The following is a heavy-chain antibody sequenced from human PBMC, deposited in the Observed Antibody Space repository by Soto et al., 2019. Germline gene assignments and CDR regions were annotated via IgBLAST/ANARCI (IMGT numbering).Heavy chain of an antibody. CDR3: VKGGGSLWS. D-gene: IGHD3-10*01. CDR2: INHSGST. J-gene: IGHJ5*02. Sequence: QVQLQQWGAGLLKPSETLSLTCAVYGGSFSGYYWTWIRQPPGKGLEWFGEINHSGSTNYTPSPKCRVNITLDTAKNDFSLRLSSVTGAGSAVYFCVKGGGSLWSWGQGTLVTVSS. CDR1: GGSFSGYY. V-gene: IGHV4-34*01.